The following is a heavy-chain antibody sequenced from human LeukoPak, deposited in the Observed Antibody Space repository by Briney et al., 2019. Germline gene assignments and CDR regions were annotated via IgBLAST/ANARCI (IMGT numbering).Heavy chain of an antibody. CDR2: INPNSGGT. J-gene: IGHJ1*01. CDR1: GYTFTGYY. D-gene: IGHD3-22*01. CDR3: ARDGVGYYDSSGYYYFQH. Sequence: ASVTVSCKASGYTFTGYYMHWVRHAPGQGLEGMGWINPNSGGTNYAQKFQGRVTMTRDTSISTAYMELSRLRSDDTAVYYCARDGVGYYDSSGYYYFQHWGQGTLVTVSS. V-gene: IGHV1-2*02.